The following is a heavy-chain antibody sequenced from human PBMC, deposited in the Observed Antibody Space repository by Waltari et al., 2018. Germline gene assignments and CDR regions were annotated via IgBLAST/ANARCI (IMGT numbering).Heavy chain of an antibody. J-gene: IGHJ4*02. CDR3: ARVPYGGFPYYFDY. D-gene: IGHD2-15*01. Sequence: QLQLQESGSGLVKPSQTLSLTCAVSGGSISSGGYSWRWIRQPPGKGLEWIGYIYHSGSTYYNPSLKSRVTISVDRSKNQFSLKLSSVTAADTAVYYCARVPYGGFPYYFDYWGQGTLVTVSS. CDR2: IYHSGST. CDR1: GGSISSGGYS. V-gene: IGHV4-30-2*01.